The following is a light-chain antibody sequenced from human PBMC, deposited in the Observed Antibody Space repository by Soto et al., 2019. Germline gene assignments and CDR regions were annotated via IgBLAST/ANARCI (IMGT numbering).Light chain of an antibody. CDR1: QSIDSH. J-gene: IGKJ2*01. V-gene: IGKV1-39*01. CDR2: DAS. CDR3: HQSYSIPNT. Sequence: DIQMTQSPSSLSASVGDRVTITCRASQSIDSHLSWYQQKPGKAPKLLIYDASSLQSGVPSTFSGGGSGTVFTLTIXSLQPEDFATYFCHQSYSIPNTFGQGTKV.